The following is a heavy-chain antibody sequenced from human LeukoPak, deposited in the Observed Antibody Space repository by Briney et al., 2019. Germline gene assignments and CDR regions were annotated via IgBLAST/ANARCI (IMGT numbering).Heavy chain of an antibody. D-gene: IGHD2-15*01. CDR1: GGTFTSYA. CDR2: IIPYIGNA. V-gene: IGHV1-69*04. J-gene: IGHJ4*02. Sequence: GASVKVSCKASGGTFTSYAISWVRQAPGQGLEWMGRIIPYIGNANYAQKFQGRVTVNPDKSTSTAYMELRSLRSDDTAVYYCARTMNYHSCYFVHWGQGPLVTVSS. CDR3: ARTMNYHSCYFVH.